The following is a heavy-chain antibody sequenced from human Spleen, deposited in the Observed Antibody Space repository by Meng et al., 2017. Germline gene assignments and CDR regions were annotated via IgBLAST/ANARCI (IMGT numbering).Heavy chain of an antibody. CDR1: GFTFSSYA. D-gene: IGHD1-20*01. J-gene: IGHJ3*02. Sequence: GESLKISCAASGFTFSSYAMNWVRQAPGKGLEWVSAISGSGGSTYYADSVKGRFTISRDNSKNTLYLQMNSLRAEDTAVYYCAKDRESYNSVWDAFDIWGQGTMVTVSS. CDR3: AKDRESYNSVWDAFDI. CDR2: ISGSGGST. V-gene: IGHV3-23*01.